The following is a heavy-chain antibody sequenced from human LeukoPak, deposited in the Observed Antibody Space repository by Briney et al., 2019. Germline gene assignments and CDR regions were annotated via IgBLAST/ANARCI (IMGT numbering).Heavy chain of an antibody. CDR2: IIPIFGTA. J-gene: IGHJ4*02. Sequence: SVKVSCKASGGTFSSYAISWVRQAPGQGLEWMGGIIPIFGTANYAQKFQGRVTITADESTSTAYMELSSLRSEDTAVFYCAREGAYGSVSYYTGNDYWGQGTLVTVSS. CDR3: AREGAYGSVSYYTGNDY. V-gene: IGHV1-69*01. CDR1: GGTFSSYA. D-gene: IGHD3-10*01.